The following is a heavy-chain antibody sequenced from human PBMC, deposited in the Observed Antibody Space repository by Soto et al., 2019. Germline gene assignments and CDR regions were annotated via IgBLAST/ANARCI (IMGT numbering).Heavy chain of an antibody. CDR2: TYNSANT. V-gene: IGHV4-31*03. J-gene: IGHJ4*02. Sequence: QVQLQESRPGLIKGSQTLTLTCTVSGGSISSGGYYWSWIRQHPGKGLEWIGYTYNSANTYQSRSLNSRVAISADASKNPFSLNLSSVTAADTAMYYCARLSSSGWPIDSWGQGTLVTVSS. CDR3: ARLSSSGWPIDS. CDR1: GGSISSGGYY. D-gene: IGHD6-19*01.